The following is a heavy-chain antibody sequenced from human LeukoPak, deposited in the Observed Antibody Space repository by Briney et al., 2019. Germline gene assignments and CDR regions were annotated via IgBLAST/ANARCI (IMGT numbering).Heavy chain of an antibody. CDR3: AKNSDGYYYYGMDV. D-gene: IGHD2-21*01. Sequence: GGSLRLSCAASGFTFSSYAMSWVRQVPGKGLEWVSAISGTGGSTYYADSVKGRFTISRDNSKNTLYLQMNSLRAEDTAVYYCAKNSDGYYYYGMDVWGQGTTVTVSS. CDR1: GFTFSSYA. CDR2: ISGTGGST. V-gene: IGHV3-23*01. J-gene: IGHJ6*02.